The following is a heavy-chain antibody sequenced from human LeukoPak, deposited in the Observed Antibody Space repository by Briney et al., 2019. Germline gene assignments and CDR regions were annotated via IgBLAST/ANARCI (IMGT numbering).Heavy chain of an antibody. CDR1: GFTFKDYA. Sequence: GRALRLSCSASGFTFKDYAMHWVRQAPGLGLEWVAVIASDGRTTYYADSVSGRFTISKDNSNNALSLQMNSLSADDTAVYYCARPAEASCSGTSCYRYFHHWGQGTLVIVSS. CDR2: IASDGRTT. J-gene: IGHJ1*01. D-gene: IGHD2-2*01. CDR3: ARPAEASCSGTSCYRYFHH. V-gene: IGHV3-30*04.